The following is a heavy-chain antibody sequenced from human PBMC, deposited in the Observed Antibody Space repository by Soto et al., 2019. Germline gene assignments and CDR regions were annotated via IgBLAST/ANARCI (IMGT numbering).Heavy chain of an antibody. CDR2: IYSGGST. V-gene: IGHV3-66*01. J-gene: IGHJ3*02. Sequence: GSLRLSCAASGFTVSSNYMSWVRQAPGKGLEWVSVIYSGGSTYYADSVKGRFTISRDNSKNTLYLQMNSLRAEDTAVYYCARDSAQYSSDAFDIWGQGTMVTVS. CDR1: GFTVSSNY. D-gene: IGHD6-6*01. CDR3: ARDSAQYSSDAFDI.